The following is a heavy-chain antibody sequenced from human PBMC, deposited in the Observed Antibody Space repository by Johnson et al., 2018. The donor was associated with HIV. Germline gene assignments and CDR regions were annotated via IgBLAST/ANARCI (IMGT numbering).Heavy chain of an antibody. Sequence: VQLVESGGGVVQPGRSLRLSCAASGFPFDDYGMSWVRQAPGKGLEWVSGINWNGGSTGYADSVKGRFTISRDNAKNSLYLQMNSLRPDDTALYYCASSTYYYDTTGYLTRPRAFDLWGQGTMVTVSS. V-gene: IGHV3-20*04. CDR2: INWNGGST. D-gene: IGHD3-22*01. J-gene: IGHJ3*01. CDR3: ASSTYYYDTTGYLTRPRAFDL. CDR1: GFPFDDYG.